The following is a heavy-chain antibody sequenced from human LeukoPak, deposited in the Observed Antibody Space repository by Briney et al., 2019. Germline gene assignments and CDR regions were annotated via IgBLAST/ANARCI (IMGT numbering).Heavy chain of an antibody. J-gene: IGHJ4*02. D-gene: IGHD3-10*01. CDR2: MNHSGST. CDR1: VGSFSGYY. CDR3: ARGLRDPNYYGSGSYYNWVPDY. Sequence: SETLSLTCAVYVGSFSGYYWSWIRQPPGKGLEGIGEMNHSGSTNYNPSLKSRVTISVDTSKNQFSLKLSSVTAADTAVYYCARGLRDPNYYGSGSYYNWVPDYWGQGTLVTVSS. V-gene: IGHV4-34*01.